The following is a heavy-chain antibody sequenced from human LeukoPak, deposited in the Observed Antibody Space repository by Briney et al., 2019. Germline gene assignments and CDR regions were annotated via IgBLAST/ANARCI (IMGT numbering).Heavy chain of an antibody. CDR1: GFTVSSNS. J-gene: IGHJ4*02. CDR2: IYSDNT. Sequence: GGSLRLSCTVSGFTVSSNSMSWVRQAPGKGLEWVSFIYSDNTHYSDSVKGRFTISRDNSKNTLYLQMNSLRAEDTAVYYCAKDGGGSYGDYWGQGTLVTVSS. CDR3: AKDGGGSYGDY. D-gene: IGHD1-26*01. V-gene: IGHV3-66*03.